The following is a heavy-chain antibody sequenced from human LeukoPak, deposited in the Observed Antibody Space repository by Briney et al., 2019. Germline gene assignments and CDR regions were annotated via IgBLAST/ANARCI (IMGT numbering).Heavy chain of an antibody. J-gene: IGHJ4*02. V-gene: IGHV4-59*08. CDR3: ARHVISFGESYSQYSFDY. CDR1: GGSINGFY. Sequence: SETLSLTCTVSGGSINGFYWSWIRQPPGRRLEWIGYISHSGSTYYRPSLKSRLTMSLDTSQNQFSLRLNSVTAADTAIYYCARHVISFGESYSQYSFDYWGQGSLVTVSS. CDR2: ISHSGST. D-gene: IGHD3-10*01.